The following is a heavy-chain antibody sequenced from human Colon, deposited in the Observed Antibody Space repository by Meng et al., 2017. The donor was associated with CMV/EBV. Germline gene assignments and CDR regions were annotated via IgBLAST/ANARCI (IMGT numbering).Heavy chain of an antibody. CDR3: TRGNSALWDNDH. Sequence: GSLRLSCTVSGASVNSDNNYWSWIRQPPGKGLEFIGYVYYSGSTNYNPYFKGRVTISVDTSKNQFSLKLTSVTAADTAVYYCTRGNSALWDNDHWGQGTLVTVSS. CDR2: VYYSGST. D-gene: IGHD3-16*01. V-gene: IGHV4-61*01. CDR1: GASVNSDNNY. J-gene: IGHJ4*02.